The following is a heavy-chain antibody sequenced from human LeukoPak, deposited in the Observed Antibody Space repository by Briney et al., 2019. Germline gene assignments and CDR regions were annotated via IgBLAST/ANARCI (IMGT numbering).Heavy chain of an antibody. CDR3: ARQLGATLVDY. CDR2: ISSSSSYI. Sequence: GGSLRLSCAASGFTFSSYNMNWVRQAPGKWLGWVSSISSSSSYIYYADSMKGRFTISRDNAKNSLYLQMNSLRAEDTAVYYCARQLGATLVDYWGQGTLVTVSS. J-gene: IGHJ4*02. V-gene: IGHV3-21*01. D-gene: IGHD1-26*01. CDR1: GFTFSSYN.